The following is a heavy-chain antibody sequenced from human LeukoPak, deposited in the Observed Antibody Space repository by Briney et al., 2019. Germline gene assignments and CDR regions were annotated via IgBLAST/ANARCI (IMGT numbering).Heavy chain of an antibody. CDR2: ISGSGVST. J-gene: IGHJ4*02. Sequence: GGSLRLSCAASGFTFSNYAMSWVRQAPGKGLEWVSGISGSGVSTYYADSVKGRLTISRDTSKNTLYLQMNSLRADDTAAYYCAKPPYTGFDYWGQGTLVTVSS. CDR1: GFTFSNYA. V-gene: IGHV3-23*01. D-gene: IGHD1-1*01. CDR3: AKPPYTGFDY.